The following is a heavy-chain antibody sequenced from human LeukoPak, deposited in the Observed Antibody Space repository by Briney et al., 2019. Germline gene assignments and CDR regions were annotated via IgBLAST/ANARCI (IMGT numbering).Heavy chain of an antibody. Sequence: PSETLSLTCAVYGGSFSGYYWSWIRQPPGKGLEWIGEINHSGSTNYNPSLKSRVTIPVDTSKNQFSLKLSSVTAADTAVYYCASYGDSKNGWFDPWGQGTLVTVSS. D-gene: IGHD4-17*01. J-gene: IGHJ5*02. CDR3: ASYGDSKNGWFDP. CDR1: GGSFSGYY. CDR2: INHSGST. V-gene: IGHV4-34*01.